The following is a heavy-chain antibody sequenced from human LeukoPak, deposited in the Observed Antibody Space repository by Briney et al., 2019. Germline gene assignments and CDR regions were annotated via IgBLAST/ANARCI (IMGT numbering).Heavy chain of an antibody. V-gene: IGHV4-59*01. Sequence: SETLSLTCTVSGGSISSYYWSWIRQPPGKGLEWIGYVYYSGSTNYNPSLKSRVTTSVDTSKNQFSLKLRSVTAADTAVYYCARVHVYNDFWSGYLDYYYYGMDVWGQGTTVTVSS. CDR2: VYYSGST. CDR3: ARVHVYNDFWSGYLDYYYYGMDV. J-gene: IGHJ6*02. D-gene: IGHD3-3*01. CDR1: GGSISSYY.